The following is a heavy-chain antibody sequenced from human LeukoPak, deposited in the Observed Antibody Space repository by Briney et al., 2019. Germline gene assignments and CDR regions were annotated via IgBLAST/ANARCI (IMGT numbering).Heavy chain of an antibody. CDR1: GFTFDEYA. J-gene: IGHJ4*02. CDR3: AKGSFFGYSSGWYPGY. CDR2: IGGDGGST. D-gene: IGHD6-19*01. V-gene: IGHV3-43*02. Sequence: GGSLRLSCAASGFTFDEYAMHWVRQAPGKGVEWVSLIGGDGGSTYYADSVKGRFTISRDNSKNSLYLQMNSLRTEDTALYYCAKGSFFGYSSGWYPGYWGQGTLVTVSS.